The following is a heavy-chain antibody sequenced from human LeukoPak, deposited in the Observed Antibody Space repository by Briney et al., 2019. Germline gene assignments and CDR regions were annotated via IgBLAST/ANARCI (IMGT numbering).Heavy chain of an antibody. D-gene: IGHD3-10*01. CDR1: GYTFTSCD. Sequence: AAVKVSCKASGYTFTSCDINWVRQAPGKGLEWMGGVDPEDGETIYVQNFQGRVIMTEDTSTDTAYMELSRLSSEDTAVYYCATGPLITMVRGVTKINWFDPWGQGTLVTVSS. CDR3: ATGPLITMVRGVTKINWFDP. V-gene: IGHV1-24*01. CDR2: VDPEDGET. J-gene: IGHJ5*02.